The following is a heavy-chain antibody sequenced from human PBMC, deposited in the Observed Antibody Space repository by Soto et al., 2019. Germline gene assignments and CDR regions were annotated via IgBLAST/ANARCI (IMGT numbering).Heavy chain of an antibody. CDR2: INPRSGDT. J-gene: IGHJ5*02. Sequence: QVQLVQSGAEVKKPGASVKVSCKASGYTFIGYYIHWVRQAPGQGLEWMGRINPRSGDTTYAQKFQGRLTKTRDQAISTAYQEVSSLGSDGTAVYYCGRDGVGATPLGWFDPWGQGSLVTVSS. V-gene: IGHV1-2*06. CDR3: GRDGVGATPLGWFDP. D-gene: IGHD1-26*01. CDR1: GYTFIGYY.